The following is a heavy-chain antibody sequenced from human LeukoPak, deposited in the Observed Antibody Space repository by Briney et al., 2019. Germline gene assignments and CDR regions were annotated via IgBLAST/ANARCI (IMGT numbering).Heavy chain of an antibody. CDR2: IYPGDSDT. Sequence: GESLKISCKGSGYTFTSYWIGWVRQLPGKGLEWMGIIYPGDSDTSYSPSFQGQVTISVDKSISTASLQWSSLKASDTAMYYCARLRLVGATSEYDYWGQGTLVTVSS. V-gene: IGHV5-51*01. CDR1: GYTFTSYW. J-gene: IGHJ4*02. CDR3: ARLRLVGATSEYDY. D-gene: IGHD1-26*01.